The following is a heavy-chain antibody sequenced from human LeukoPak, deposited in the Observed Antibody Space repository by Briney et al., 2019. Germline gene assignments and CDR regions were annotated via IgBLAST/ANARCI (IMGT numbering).Heavy chain of an antibody. CDR1: GGSISSYY. CDR3: ARFLAGATPYYYYGMDV. V-gene: IGHV4-59*08. Sequence: SETLSLTCTVSGGSISSYYWSWIRQPRGKGLEWIGYIYYSGSTNYNPSLKSRVTISVDTSKNQFSLKLSSVTAADTAVYYCARFLAGATPYYYYGMDVWGQGTTVTVSS. J-gene: IGHJ6*02. D-gene: IGHD1-26*01. CDR2: IYYSGST.